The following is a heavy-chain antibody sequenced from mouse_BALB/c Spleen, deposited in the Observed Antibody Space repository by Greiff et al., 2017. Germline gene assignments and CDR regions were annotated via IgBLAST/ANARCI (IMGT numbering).Heavy chain of an antibody. V-gene: IGHV1-14*01. CDR3: AREALAY. Sequence: VQLQQSGPDLVKPGASLKMSCKASGYTFTSYVMHWVKQKPGQGLEWIGYINPYNDGTKYTEKFKGQATLTSDKSSSTVYMELSCLTSEDSAVYYCAREALAYWGQGTLVTVSA. CDR1: GYTFTSYV. CDR2: INPYNDGT. J-gene: IGHJ3*01.